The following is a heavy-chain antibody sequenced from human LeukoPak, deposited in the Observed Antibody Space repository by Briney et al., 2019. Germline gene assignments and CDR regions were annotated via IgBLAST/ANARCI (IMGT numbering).Heavy chain of an antibody. V-gene: IGHV3-48*04. CDR3: ARDRGLHSSGWYGDAFDI. J-gene: IGHJ3*02. Sequence: GGSLRRSCAASGFTFSSYSMNWVRQAPGKGLEWVSYISSSSSTIYYADSVKGRFTTSRDNAKNSLYLQMNSLRAEDTAVYYCARDRGLHSSGWYGDAFDIWGQGTMVTVSA. CDR2: ISSSSSTI. CDR1: GFTFSSYS. D-gene: IGHD6-19*01.